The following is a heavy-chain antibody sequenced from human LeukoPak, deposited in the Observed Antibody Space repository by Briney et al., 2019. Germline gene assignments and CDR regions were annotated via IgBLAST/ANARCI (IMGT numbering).Heavy chain of an antibody. CDR1: GGSVSSSSFY. Sequence: SETLFPTCTVSGGSVSSSSFYWGWVRPPPGKGLEWIGSIYYSGSTYYNPSLKSRVTISVDTSKNHFSLKLSSVTAADTAVFYCARLAVTFDSWGQGTLVTVSS. CDR3: ARLAVTFDS. D-gene: IGHD4-17*01. CDR2: IYYSGST. V-gene: IGHV4-39*02. J-gene: IGHJ4*02.